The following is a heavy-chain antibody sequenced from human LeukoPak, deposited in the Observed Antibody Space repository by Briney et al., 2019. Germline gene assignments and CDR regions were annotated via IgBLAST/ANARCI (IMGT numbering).Heavy chain of an antibody. CDR2: INPSGGST. D-gene: IGHD3-22*01. Sequence: ASVKVSCKASGYTFTSYYMHWVRQAPGQGLEWMGIINPSGGSTSYAQKFQGRVTMTRDTSTSTVYMELSGLRSEDTAVYYCARDSILGDSSGYYYPQNWFDYWGQGTLVTVSS. CDR3: ARDSILGDSSGYYYPQNWFDY. J-gene: IGHJ4*02. V-gene: IGHV1-46*01. CDR1: GYTFTSYY.